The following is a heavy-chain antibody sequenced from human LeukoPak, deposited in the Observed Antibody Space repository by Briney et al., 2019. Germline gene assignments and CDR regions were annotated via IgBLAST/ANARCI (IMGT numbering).Heavy chain of an antibody. J-gene: IGHJ4*02. Sequence: GGSLRLSCAASGFTFSDYYMSWIRQAPGKGLEWVSYISSSSSYTNYADSVKGRFTISRDNAKNSLYLQMNSLRAEDTAVYYCASMGSGSYPTSFHYWGQGTLVTVSS. CDR2: ISSSSSYT. D-gene: IGHD3-10*01. CDR1: GFTFSDYY. V-gene: IGHV3-11*06. CDR3: ASMGSGSYPTSFHY.